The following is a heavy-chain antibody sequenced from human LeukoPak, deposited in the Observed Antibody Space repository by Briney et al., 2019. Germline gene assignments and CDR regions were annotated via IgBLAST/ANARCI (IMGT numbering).Heavy chain of an antibody. V-gene: IGHV3-23*01. CDR2: ISGSGGST. D-gene: IGHD1-26*01. CDR3: AKDRSGSYCYDY. CDR1: GFTLSSYA. J-gene: IGHJ4*02. Sequence: GSLRLSCSASGFTLSSYALGWVRQASGEGVEWVSAISGSGGSTYYADSVKGRFTISRDNSKNTLYLQMNSLRAEDTAVYYCAKDRSGSYCYDYWGQGTLVTVSS.